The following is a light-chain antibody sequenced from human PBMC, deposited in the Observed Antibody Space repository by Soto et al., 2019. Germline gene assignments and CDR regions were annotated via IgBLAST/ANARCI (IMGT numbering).Light chain of an antibody. V-gene: IGKV3D-20*01. CDR1: QSVRTN. J-gene: IGKJ3*01. Sequence: EVMMTQFPDTVSVTPGETVTLSCGASQSVRTNLAWYQQRPGQAPRLLIHYSSTRASDIPARFSGSGSGTNFTLAISRLEPEDFAVYYCQQYGSSPPITFGPGTKVDIK. CDR3: QQYGSSPPIT. CDR2: YSS.